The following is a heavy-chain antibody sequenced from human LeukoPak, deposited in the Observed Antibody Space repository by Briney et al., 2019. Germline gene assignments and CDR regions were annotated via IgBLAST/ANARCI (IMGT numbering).Heavy chain of an antibody. V-gene: IGHV3-48*03. CDR2: ISSSGSTI. Sequence: GGSLRLSCAASGFTFSSYEMNCVRQAPGKGLEWVSYISSSGSTIYYADSVKGRFTISRDNAKNSLYLQMNSLRAEDTAVYYCARERTTYYYDSSGSSGRNYYYYGMDVWGQGTTVTVSS. CDR3: ARERTTYYYDSSGSSGRNYYYYGMDV. CDR1: GFTFSSYE. D-gene: IGHD3-22*01. J-gene: IGHJ6*02.